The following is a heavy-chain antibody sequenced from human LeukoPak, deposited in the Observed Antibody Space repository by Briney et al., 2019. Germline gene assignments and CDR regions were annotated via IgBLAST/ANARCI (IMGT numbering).Heavy chain of an antibody. J-gene: IGHJ4*02. Sequence: SETLSLTCAVYGGSFSGYYWSWIRQPPGKGLEWIGEINHSGSTNYNPSLKSRVTISVDTSKNQFSLKLSSVTAADTAVYYCARDHQGYYGSGSYYNIYFDYWGQGTLVTVSS. V-gene: IGHV4-34*01. CDR1: GGSFSGYY. CDR3: ARDHQGYYGSGSYYNIYFDY. D-gene: IGHD3-10*01. CDR2: INHSGST.